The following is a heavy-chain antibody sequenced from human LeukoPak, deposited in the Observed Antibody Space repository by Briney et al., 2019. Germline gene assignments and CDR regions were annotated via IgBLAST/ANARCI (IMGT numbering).Heavy chain of an antibody. CDR1: GFNFASNW. V-gene: IGHV3-74*01. J-gene: IGHJ4*02. D-gene: IGHD2-21*02. Sequence: PGGSLRLSCAASGFNFASNWMHWVRQTPGKGLMWVSRINSGGSGTSYADSVEGRFTISRDNAKNTLYLQMNSLRAEDTAVYYCAREPAYCGGDCSVVFDYWGQGTLVTVSS. CDR2: INSGGSGT. CDR3: AREPAYCGGDCSVVFDY.